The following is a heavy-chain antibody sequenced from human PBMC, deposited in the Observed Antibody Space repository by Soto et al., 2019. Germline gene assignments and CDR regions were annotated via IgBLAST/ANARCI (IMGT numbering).Heavy chain of an antibody. D-gene: IGHD3-22*01. CDR1: GYTFTIYG. CDR2: IIPIFGTA. Sequence: SVKVSCKASGYTFTIYGISWVRQAPGQGLEWMGGIIPIFGTANYAQKFQGRVTITADESTSTAYMELSSLRSEDTAVYYCASFLSGSTPAFDYWGQGTLVTVSS. V-gene: IGHV1-69*13. J-gene: IGHJ4*02. CDR3: ASFLSGSTPAFDY.